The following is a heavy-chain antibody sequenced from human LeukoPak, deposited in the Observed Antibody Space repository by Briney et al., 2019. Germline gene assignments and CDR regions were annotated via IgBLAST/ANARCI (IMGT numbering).Heavy chain of an antibody. CDR1: GVSFSGYY. CDR2: INHSGST. CDR3: ARGQITGTTGSGY. Sequence: PSETLSLSCAVYGVSFSGYYWSWIRQPPGKGLEWIGEINHSGSTNYNPSLKSRVTISVDTSNNQFSLKLSSVTAADTAVYYCARGQITGTTGSGYWGQGTLVTVSS. D-gene: IGHD1-20*01. J-gene: IGHJ4*02. V-gene: IGHV4-34*01.